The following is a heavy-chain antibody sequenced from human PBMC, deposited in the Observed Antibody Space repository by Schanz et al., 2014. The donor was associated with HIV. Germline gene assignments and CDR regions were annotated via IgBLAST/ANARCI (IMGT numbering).Heavy chain of an antibody. CDR3: ARDLDDVLARFDY. V-gene: IGHV1-2*02. CDR2: IDPKSGDT. D-gene: IGHD3-9*01. J-gene: IGHJ4*02. CDR1: GYTFTDYF. Sequence: QVQLVQSGAEVKKPGSSVKVSCKASGYTFTDYFVHWVRQAPGQGLEWMGWIDPKSGDTKYAQKFQGRVTMTRDTSITTAYMYLSGLRSDDTAVYYCARDLDDVLARFDYWGQGTLVTVSS.